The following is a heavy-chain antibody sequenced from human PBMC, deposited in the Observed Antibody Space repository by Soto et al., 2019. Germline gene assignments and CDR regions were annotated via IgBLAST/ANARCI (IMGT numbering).Heavy chain of an antibody. V-gene: IGHV3-30-3*01. Sequence: PGGSLRLSCAASGFTFSSYAMHWVRQAPGKGLEWVAVISYDGSNKYYADSVKGRFTISRDNSKNTLYLQMNSLRAEDTAVYYCARGRIVGARVFGYWGQGTLVTVSS. J-gene: IGHJ4*02. CDR2: ISYDGSNK. D-gene: IGHD1-26*01. CDR3: ARGRIVGARVFGY. CDR1: GFTFSSYA.